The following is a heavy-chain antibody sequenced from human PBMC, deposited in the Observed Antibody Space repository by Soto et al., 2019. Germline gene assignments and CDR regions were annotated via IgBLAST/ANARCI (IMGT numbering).Heavy chain of an antibody. Sequence: GESLKISCKGSVYSFTSYWISWVRQMPGKGLEWMGRIDPSDSYTNYSPSFQGHVTISADKSISTAYLQWSSLKASDTAMYYCARQGVMVYGQGDYYYGRDVRGQGTTVTISS. CDR1: VYSFTSYW. CDR2: IDPSDSYT. J-gene: IGHJ6*01. CDR3: ARQGVMVYGQGDYYYGRDV. V-gene: IGHV5-10-1*01. D-gene: IGHD2-8*01.